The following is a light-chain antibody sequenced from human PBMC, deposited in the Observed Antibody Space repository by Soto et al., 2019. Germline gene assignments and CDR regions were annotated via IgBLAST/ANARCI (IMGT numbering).Light chain of an antibody. CDR3: QRYNNWPPIT. V-gene: IGKV3-15*01. J-gene: IGKJ5*01. Sequence: EIVMTQSPATLSVSPGERATLSCRASQSVSSNLAWYQQKPGQAPRLLIYDASTRATGIPARFSGSGSGTEFTLTISSLQSEDSAVYYCQRYNNWPPITFGQGTRLEIK. CDR1: QSVSSN. CDR2: DAS.